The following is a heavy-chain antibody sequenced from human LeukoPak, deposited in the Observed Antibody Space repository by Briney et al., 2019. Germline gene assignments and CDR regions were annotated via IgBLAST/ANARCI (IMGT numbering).Heavy chain of an antibody. Sequence: PSETLSLTCTVSGGSISGHAWSWIRQAPGKGPEWIAYIFHTGTTNHNPSLKSRVTISLDTSKNQFSLKLRSVTAADTAVYYCAREADYTTSPGFDWFDPWGQGTLVTVSS. D-gene: IGHD4-11*01. V-gene: IGHV4-59*11. CDR3: AREADYTTSPGFDWFDP. CDR2: IFHTGTT. J-gene: IGHJ5*02. CDR1: GGSISGHA.